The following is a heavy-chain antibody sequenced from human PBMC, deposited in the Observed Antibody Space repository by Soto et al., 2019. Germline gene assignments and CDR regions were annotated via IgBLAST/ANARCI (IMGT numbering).Heavy chain of an antibody. D-gene: IGHD3-16*01. CDR2: IYYSGST. CDR3: ASSPTYYYYGSDV. J-gene: IGHJ6*02. Sequence: SETLSLTCTVSGGSVSSGDCFWSWLRQSPGKRLEWIAYIYYSGSTNYNPSLKSRATISVDTSKSQVSLTLPSMTAADAALYYCASSPTYYYYGSDVWGPGTAVTVS. V-gene: IGHV4-61*08. CDR1: GGSVSSGDCF.